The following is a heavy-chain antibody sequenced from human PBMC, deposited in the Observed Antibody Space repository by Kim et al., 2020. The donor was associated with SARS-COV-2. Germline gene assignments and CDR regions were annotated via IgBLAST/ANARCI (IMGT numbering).Heavy chain of an antibody. Sequence: ASVKVSCKGSGYTFNVYYIHWVRQAPGQGLEWLGWINPNSGAKNYAQRLQGRVTMTRDTSISTAYMELNSLRSDDTAVYYCARVGGAFPRYYLDYWGQGTLVTVSS. CDR1: GYTFNVYY. CDR2: INPNSGAK. J-gene: IGHJ4*02. V-gene: IGHV1-2*02. D-gene: IGHD2-15*01. CDR3: ARVGGAFPRYYLDY.